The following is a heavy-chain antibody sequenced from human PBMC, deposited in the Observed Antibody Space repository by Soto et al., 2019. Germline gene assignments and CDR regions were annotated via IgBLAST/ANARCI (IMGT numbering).Heavy chain of an antibody. V-gene: IGHV3-21*01. CDR2: ISPSGSYM. CDR1: RFIFNTYS. CDR3: ARFGLVTFGC. J-gene: IGHJ4*02. Sequence: GSLSLACASSRFIFNTYSMDWVRQAPGKGLEWVASISPSGSYMYYGDSLKGRFTVSRDNAKNSLYLQMDSLRADDTAIYYCARFGLVTFGCWGQRTLVTVSS. D-gene: IGHD3-3*01.